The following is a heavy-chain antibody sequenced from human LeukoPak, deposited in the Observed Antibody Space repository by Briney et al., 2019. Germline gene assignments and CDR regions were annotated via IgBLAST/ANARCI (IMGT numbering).Heavy chain of an antibody. D-gene: IGHD2-21*02. V-gene: IGHV3-23*01. CDR3: AKDHDSGDYYYYFDC. CDR1: GFSFDTYA. CDR2: ISDTGRKR. Sequence: GGSLTLSCVASGFSFDTYAMSWVRQPPGKGLEWVSGISDTGRKRHYTDSVKGRFTISRDNSKNTLHLQMNSLRAEDTALYFCAKDHDSGDYYYYFDCWGQGTLVTVSS. J-gene: IGHJ4*02.